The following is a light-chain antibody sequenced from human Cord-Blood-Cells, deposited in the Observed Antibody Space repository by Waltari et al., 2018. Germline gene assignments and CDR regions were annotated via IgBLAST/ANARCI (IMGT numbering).Light chain of an antibody. Sequence: EIVLTQSPATLSLSPGERPTLSCRASQSVSSYLAWYQQKPGQAPRLLIYDASNRATGIPARFSCSGSGTEFNLTISSLEPEDYAVYYCQQRSNWPPFTFGPGTKVDIK. CDR2: DAS. V-gene: IGKV3-11*01. CDR3: QQRSNWPPFT. CDR1: QSVSSY. J-gene: IGKJ3*01.